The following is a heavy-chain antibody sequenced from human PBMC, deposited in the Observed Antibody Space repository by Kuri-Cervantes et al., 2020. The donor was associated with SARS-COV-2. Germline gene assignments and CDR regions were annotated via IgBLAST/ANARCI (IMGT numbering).Heavy chain of an antibody. CDR3: ARATPYYYDSGGYKGYFDY. D-gene: IGHD3-22*01. J-gene: IGHJ4*02. Sequence: GESLKISCAASGFTFSSYAMSWVRQAPGKGLEWVSAISGSGGSTYYADSVKGRFTISRDNSKNTLYLQMNSLRAEDTAVYYCARATPYYYDSGGYKGYFDYWGQGTLVTVSS. CDR2: ISGSGGST. V-gene: IGHV3-23*01. CDR1: GFTFSSYA.